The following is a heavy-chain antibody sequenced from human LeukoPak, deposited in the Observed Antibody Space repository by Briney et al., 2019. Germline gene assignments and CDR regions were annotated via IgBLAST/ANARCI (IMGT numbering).Heavy chain of an antibody. CDR2: ISWNSGSI. V-gene: IGHV3-9*01. D-gene: IGHD3-3*01. CDR3: AKSMSGLNDY. CDR1: GFTFDDYA. J-gene: IGHJ4*02. Sequence: PGRSLRLSCAASGFTFDDYAMHWVRQAPGKGLEWVSGISWNSGSIGYADSVKGRFTISRDNAKNSLYLQMNSLRVEDTAVYYCAKSMSGLNDYWGQGTLVSVSS.